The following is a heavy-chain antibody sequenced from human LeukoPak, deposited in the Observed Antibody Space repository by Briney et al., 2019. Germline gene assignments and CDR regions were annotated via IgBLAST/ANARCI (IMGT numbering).Heavy chain of an antibody. CDR1: GYTFTSYG. Sequence: GASVKVSCKASGYTFTSYGISWVRQAPGQGLEWMGWISAYNGNTNYAQKLQGRVTMTTDTSTSTAYMELRSLRSDDTAVYYCARDLSRYYDSSGYYFDYWGQGTLVTVSS. D-gene: IGHD3-22*01. J-gene: IGHJ4*02. CDR2: ISAYNGNT. V-gene: IGHV1-18*01. CDR3: ARDLSRYYDSSGYYFDY.